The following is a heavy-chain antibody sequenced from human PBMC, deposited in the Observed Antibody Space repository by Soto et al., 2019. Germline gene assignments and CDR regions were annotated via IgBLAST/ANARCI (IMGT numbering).Heavy chain of an antibody. D-gene: IGHD3-3*01. CDR3: AREYDFCSGYSGGADV. J-gene: IGHJ6*02. CDR1: GFTFSDYY. V-gene: IGHV3-11*06. CDR2: ISSSSSYT. Sequence: QVQLVESGGGLVKPGGSLRLSCAASGFTFSDYYMSWIRQAPGKGLEWVSYISSSSSYTNYADSVKGRFTISRDNAKNSLYLKMNSLRAEDTAVYYCAREYDFCSGYSGGADVWGQGTTVTVSS.